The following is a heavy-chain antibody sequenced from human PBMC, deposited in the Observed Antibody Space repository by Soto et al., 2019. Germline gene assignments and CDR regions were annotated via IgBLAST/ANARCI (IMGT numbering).Heavy chain of an antibody. D-gene: IGHD3-10*01. CDR1: GGSFSGYY. Sequence: SETLSLTCAVYGGSFSGYYWSCIRQSPGKGLEWIGEINHSGSTNYNPPLKSRVTISVDTSKNQFSLKLSSVTAADTAVYYCARAVSNGSGSYYIGTFDYWGQGTLVTVS. CDR3: ARAVSNGSGSYYIGTFDY. CDR2: INHSGST. V-gene: IGHV4-34*01. J-gene: IGHJ4*02.